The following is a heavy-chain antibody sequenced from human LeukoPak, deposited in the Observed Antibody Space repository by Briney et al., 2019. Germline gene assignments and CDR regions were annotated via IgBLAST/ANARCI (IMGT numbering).Heavy chain of an antibody. CDR2: ISGSGGST. D-gene: IGHD5-18*01. Sequence: GGSLRLSCAASGFTFSSYGMSWVRQAPGKGLEWVSAISGSGGSTYYADSVKGRFTISRDNSRNTLYLQMDSLRAEDTAVYYCAKVHVDTAMDSFFDYWGQGTLVTVSS. CDR1: GFTFSSYG. J-gene: IGHJ4*02. CDR3: AKVHVDTAMDSFFDY. V-gene: IGHV3-23*01.